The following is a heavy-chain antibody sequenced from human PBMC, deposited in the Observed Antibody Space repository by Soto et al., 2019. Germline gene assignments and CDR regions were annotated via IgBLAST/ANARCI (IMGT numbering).Heavy chain of an antibody. CDR2: IIPILGIA. CDR3: ASAEVEMATTQDY. D-gene: IGHD5-12*01. J-gene: IGHJ4*02. CDR1: GGTFSSYT. Sequence: QVQLVQSGAEVKKPGSSVKVSCKASGGTFSSYTISWVRQAPGQGLEWMGRIIPILGIANYAQKFQGRVTITADKSTSTAYMELSSLRSEDTAVYYCASAEVEMATTQDYWGQGTLVTVSS. V-gene: IGHV1-69*02.